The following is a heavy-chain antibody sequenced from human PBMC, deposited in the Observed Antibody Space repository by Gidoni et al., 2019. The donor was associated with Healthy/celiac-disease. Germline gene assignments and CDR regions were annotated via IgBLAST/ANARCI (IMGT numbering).Heavy chain of an antibody. CDR2: IKPSGGST. D-gene: IGHD3-10*01. CDR1: GYTFTSYY. CDR3: ARGGQGIGVY. J-gene: IGHJ4*02. Sequence: QVQLVQSGAAVKKPGASVTVSCKASGYTFTSYYMHWVRQAPGQVLEWMGIIKPSGGSTSYAQKFQGRVTMTRDTSTSTVYMELSSLRSEDTAVYYCARGGQGIGVYWGQGTLVTVSS. V-gene: IGHV1-46*01.